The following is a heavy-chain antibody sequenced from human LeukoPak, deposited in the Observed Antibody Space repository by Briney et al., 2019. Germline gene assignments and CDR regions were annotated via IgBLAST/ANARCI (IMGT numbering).Heavy chain of an antibody. Sequence: SETLSLTCAVYGGSFSGYYWSWIRQPPGKGLEWIGEIYHSGSTNYNPSLKSRVTISVDKSKNQFSLKLSSVTAADTAVYYCARGGDLFDYWGQGTLVTVSS. V-gene: IGHV4-34*01. J-gene: IGHJ4*02. CDR1: GGSFSGYY. CDR2: IYHSGST. D-gene: IGHD3-16*01. CDR3: ARGGDLFDY.